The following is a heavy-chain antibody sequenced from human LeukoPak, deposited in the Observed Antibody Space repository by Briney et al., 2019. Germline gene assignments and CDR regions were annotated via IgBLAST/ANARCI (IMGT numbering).Heavy chain of an antibody. D-gene: IGHD1-26*01. CDR3: ARGGTVGVRRFDY. CDR1: GFTFSSYA. Sequence: GGSLRLSCAASGFTFSSYAMHWVRQAPGKGLEWVAVISYDGSNKYYADSVKGRFTISRDNSKNTLYLQMNSLRAEDTAVYYCARGGTVGVRRFDYWGQGTLVTVSS. J-gene: IGHJ4*02. V-gene: IGHV3-30*01. CDR2: ISYDGSNK.